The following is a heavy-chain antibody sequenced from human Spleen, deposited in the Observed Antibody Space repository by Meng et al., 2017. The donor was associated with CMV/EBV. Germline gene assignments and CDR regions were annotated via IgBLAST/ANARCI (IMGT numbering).Heavy chain of an antibody. CDR3: AREVGYSSGWYYDGNFDY. Sequence: YPFTSYYMNWVRQAPGQGLEWMGIINPSGGSTSYAQKFQGRVTMTRDTSTSTVYMELSSLRSEDTAVYYCAREVGYSSGWYYDGNFDYWGQGTLVTVSS. CDR1: YPFTSYY. CDR2: INPSGGST. V-gene: IGHV1-46*01. J-gene: IGHJ4*02. D-gene: IGHD6-19*01.